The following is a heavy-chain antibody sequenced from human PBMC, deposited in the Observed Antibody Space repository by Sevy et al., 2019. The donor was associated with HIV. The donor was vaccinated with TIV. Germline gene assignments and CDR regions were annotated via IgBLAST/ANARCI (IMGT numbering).Heavy chain of an antibody. Sequence: SVKVSCKASGGTFSSYAISWVRQAPGQGLEWMGRIIPILGIANYAQKFQGRVTITADKSTSTAYMELSSLRSEDTAVYCCARGVATIAHLFDYWGQGTLVTVSS. D-gene: IGHD5-12*01. CDR1: GGTFSSYA. V-gene: IGHV1-69*04. CDR2: IIPILGIA. J-gene: IGHJ4*02. CDR3: ARGVATIAHLFDY.